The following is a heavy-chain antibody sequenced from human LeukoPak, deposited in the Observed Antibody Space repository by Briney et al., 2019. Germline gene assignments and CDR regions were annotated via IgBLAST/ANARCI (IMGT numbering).Heavy chain of an antibody. CDR2: ISSNGGNT. CDR3: VKETYDILTGSTIFDP. Sequence: GASLRLSCSASGFTFSSYAMHWVRQAPGKGLEYVSAISSNGGNTYYADSVKGRFTISRDNSKNTLYLQMSSLRAEDTAVYYCVKETYDILTGSTIFDPWGQGTLVTVSS. D-gene: IGHD3-9*01. J-gene: IGHJ5*02. V-gene: IGHV3-64D*06. CDR1: GFTFSSYA.